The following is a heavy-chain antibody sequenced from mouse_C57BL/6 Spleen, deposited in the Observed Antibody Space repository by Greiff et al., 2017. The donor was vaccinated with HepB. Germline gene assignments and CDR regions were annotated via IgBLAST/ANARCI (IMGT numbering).Heavy chain of an antibody. Sequence: EVMLVESGEGLVKPGGSLKLSCAASGFTFSSYAMSWVRQTPEKRLEWVAYISSGGDYIYYADTVKGRFTISRDNARNTLYLQMSSLKSEDTAMYYCTRGGDYYSNSYAMDYWGQGTSVTVSS. D-gene: IGHD2-5*01. CDR3: TRGGDYYSNSYAMDY. V-gene: IGHV5-9-1*02. CDR2: ISSGGDYI. J-gene: IGHJ4*01. CDR1: GFTFSSYA.